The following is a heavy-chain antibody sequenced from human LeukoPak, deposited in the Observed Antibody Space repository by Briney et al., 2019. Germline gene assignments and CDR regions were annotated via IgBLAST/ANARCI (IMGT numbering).Heavy chain of an antibody. CDR3: ARGRPNTSVLDY. V-gene: IGHV4-4*07. CDR1: GGSIGSFC. CDR2: IYTTGST. J-gene: IGHJ4*02. Sequence: PSETLSLTCTVSGGSIGSFCWSWIRQPAGKGFEWIGHIYTTGSTNYNPSLKSRVTMSVGTSKNQFSLKLGSVTAADTAVYYCARGRPNTSVLDYWGQGALVTVSS. D-gene: IGHD2-2*02.